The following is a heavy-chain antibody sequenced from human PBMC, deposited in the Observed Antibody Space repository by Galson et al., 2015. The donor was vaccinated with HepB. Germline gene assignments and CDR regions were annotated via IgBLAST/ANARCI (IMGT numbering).Heavy chain of an antibody. D-gene: IGHD6-13*01. CDR1: GFTVSSNH. CDR2: IYSGGST. CDR3: ARERTGSSSCFDY. V-gene: IGHV3-66*01. J-gene: IGHJ4*02. Sequence: SLRLSCAASGFTVSSNHMSWVRQAPGKGLEWVSVIYSGGSTYYADSVKGRFTISRDNSKNTLYLQMNSLRAEDTAVYYCARERTGSSSCFDYWGQGTLVTVSS.